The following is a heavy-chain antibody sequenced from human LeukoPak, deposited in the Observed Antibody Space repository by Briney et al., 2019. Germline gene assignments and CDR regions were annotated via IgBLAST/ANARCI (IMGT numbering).Heavy chain of an antibody. D-gene: IGHD3-10*01. CDR3: AKDRENIWFGELSGEFDY. Sequence: GGSLRLSCAASGFTFSSYGMHWVRQAPGKGLEWVAVISYDGSNKYYADSVKGRFTISRDDSKNTLYLQMNSLRAEDTAVYYCAKDRENIWFGELSGEFDYWGQGTLVTVSS. V-gene: IGHV3-30*18. J-gene: IGHJ4*02. CDR2: ISYDGSNK. CDR1: GFTFSSYG.